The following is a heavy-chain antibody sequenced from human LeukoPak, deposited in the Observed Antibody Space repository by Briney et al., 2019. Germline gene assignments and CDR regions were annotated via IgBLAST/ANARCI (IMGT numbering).Heavy chain of an antibody. CDR3: AKNSGSTAL. CDR1: GFTFSLYD. CDR2: IGTAGDT. J-gene: IGHJ4*02. Sequence: GGSLRLSCAASGFTFSLYDMHWVRQATGKGLEWVSAIGTAGDTYYPGSVTGRFTISRDNSKNTLYLQMNSLRAEDTAMYYCAKNSGSTALWGQGTLVTVSS. V-gene: IGHV3-13*04. D-gene: IGHD1-26*01.